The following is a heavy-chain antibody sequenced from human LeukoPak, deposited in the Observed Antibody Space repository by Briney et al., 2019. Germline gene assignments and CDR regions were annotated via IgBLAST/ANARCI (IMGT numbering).Heavy chain of an antibody. CDR1: GYTFTGYY. CDR2: INPNSGGT. D-gene: IGHD5-12*01. V-gene: IGHV1-2*02. J-gene: IGHJ4*02. CDR3: ARDIGRVRLRERHFDY. Sequence: ASVKVSCKASGYTFTGYYMHWVRQAPGQGLEWMGWINPNSGGTNYAQKFQGRVTMTRDTSISTAYMELSRLRSDDTAVYYCARDIGRVRLRERHFDYWGQGTLVTVSP.